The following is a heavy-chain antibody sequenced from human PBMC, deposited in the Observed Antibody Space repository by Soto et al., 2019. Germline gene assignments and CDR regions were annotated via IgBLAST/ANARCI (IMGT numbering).Heavy chain of an antibody. CDR1: GFTFSSYW. V-gene: IGHV3-74*01. J-gene: IGHJ5*02. D-gene: IGHD2-2*01. Sequence: EVQLVESGGGLVQPGGSLRLSCAASGFTFSSYWMHWVRQAPGKGLVWVSRINSDGSSTSYADSVKGRFTISRDNAKNTLYLQMNSLRAEDTAVYYCAGDIVLVPAAIEVEGWFDPWGQGTLVTVSS. CDR2: INSDGSST. CDR3: AGDIVLVPAAIEVEGWFDP.